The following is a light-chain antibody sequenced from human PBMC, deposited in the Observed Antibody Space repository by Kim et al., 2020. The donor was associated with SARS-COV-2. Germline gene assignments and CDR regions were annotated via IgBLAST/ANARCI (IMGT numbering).Light chain of an antibody. CDR2: AAS. Sequence: AIQMTQSPSSLSASVGASVAITCRASQVIRNDLSWYQQKPGKAPKLLIYAASPLQGGVPSRFRGSGSATDFTLTISSLQPEDFATYYSLQDSNNPRTFGQGTKVDIK. V-gene: IGKV1-6*01. J-gene: IGKJ1*01. CDR3: LQDSNNPRT. CDR1: QVIRND.